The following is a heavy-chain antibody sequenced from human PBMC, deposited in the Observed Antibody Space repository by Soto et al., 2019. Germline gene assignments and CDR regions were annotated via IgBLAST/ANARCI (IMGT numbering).Heavy chain of an antibody. CDR1: GGSISSSSYY. D-gene: IGHD1-26*01. Sequence: SETLSLTCTVSGGSISSSSYYWGWIRQPPGKGLEWIGSIYYSGSTYYNPSLKSRVTISVDTSKNQFSLKLSSVTAADTAVYYCARHASGELPRLPYWGQGTLVTVSS. V-gene: IGHV4-39*01. CDR3: ARHASGELPRLPY. J-gene: IGHJ4*02. CDR2: IYYSGST.